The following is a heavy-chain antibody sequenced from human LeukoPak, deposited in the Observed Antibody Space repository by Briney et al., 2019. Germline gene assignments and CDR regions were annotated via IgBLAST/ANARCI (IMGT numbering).Heavy chain of an antibody. CDR3: ARDGGSCSSTSCYSESFDWFDP. Sequence: ASVKVSCKASGYTFTSYYMHWVRQAPGQGLEWMGIINPSGGSTSYAQKFQGRVTMTRDTSTSTVYMELSSLRSEDTAVYYCARDGGSCSSTSCYSESFDWFDPWGQGTLVTVSS. V-gene: IGHV1-46*01. J-gene: IGHJ5*02. CDR2: INPSGGST. CDR1: GYTFTSYY. D-gene: IGHD2-2*01.